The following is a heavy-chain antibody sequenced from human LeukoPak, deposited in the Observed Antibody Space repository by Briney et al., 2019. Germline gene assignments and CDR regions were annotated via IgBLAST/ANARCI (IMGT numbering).Heavy chain of an antibody. D-gene: IGHD6-19*01. CDR2: INHTGNT. Sequence: PSETLSLTCAVYGGSFSGYYWSWIRQPPGKGLEWIGEINHTGNTNYNPSLKCRVTISTDQSKNQFSLKRSSVTGAETAKNYFSRGPFEGYQKWLAYWGDGTRVTVSS. J-gene: IGHJ4*01. CDR3: SRGPFEGYQKWLAY. V-gene: IGHV4-34*01. CDR1: GGSFSGYY.